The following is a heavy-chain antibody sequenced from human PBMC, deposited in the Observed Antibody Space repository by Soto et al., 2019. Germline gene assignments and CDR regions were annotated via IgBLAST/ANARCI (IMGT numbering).Heavy chain of an antibody. D-gene: IGHD6-19*01. Sequence: QVQLVESGGGVVQPGRSLRLSCAASGFTFSSYGMHWVRQAPGKGLEWVAVIWYDGSYKYYADSVKGRFTISRDNSENTVHLQMNSLRAEDTAVYYCARDRYSSGWYDLDYWGQGTLVTVSS. V-gene: IGHV3-33*01. CDR1: GFTFSSYG. CDR3: ARDRYSSGWYDLDY. CDR2: IWYDGSYK. J-gene: IGHJ4*02.